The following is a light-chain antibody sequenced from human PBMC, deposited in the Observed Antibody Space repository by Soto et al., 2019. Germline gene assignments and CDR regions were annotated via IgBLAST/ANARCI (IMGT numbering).Light chain of an antibody. CDR1: QSINNR. J-gene: IGKJ1*01. CDR2: DAS. CDR3: QQFIDGWT. V-gene: IGKV1-5*01. Sequence: DIQMTQSPSTLSASIGDRVTITCRASQSINNRLAWYQQMPGKAPNLLIYDASSLESGVPSRLRGSGSETEFTLTISGLQPDDFATYYCQQFIDGWTFGQGTKVDIK.